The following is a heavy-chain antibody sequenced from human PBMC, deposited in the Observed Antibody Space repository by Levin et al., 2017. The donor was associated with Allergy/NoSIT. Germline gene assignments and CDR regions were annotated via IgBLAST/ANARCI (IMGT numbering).Heavy chain of an antibody. Sequence: SLKISCAASGFTFDDYAMHWVRQAPGKGLEWVSGISWNSGSIGYADSVKGRFTISRDNAKNSLYLQMNSLRAEDTALYYCAKDKGPDMITFGGVIALYYYYGMDVWGQGTTVTVSS. CDR3: AKDKGPDMITFGGVIALYYYYGMDV. J-gene: IGHJ6*02. V-gene: IGHV3-9*01. CDR1: GFTFDDYA. D-gene: IGHD3-16*02. CDR2: ISWNSGSI.